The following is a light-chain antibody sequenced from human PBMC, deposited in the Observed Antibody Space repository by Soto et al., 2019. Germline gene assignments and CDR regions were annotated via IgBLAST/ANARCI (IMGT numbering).Light chain of an antibody. J-gene: IGKJ4*01. CDR2: DAS. CDR1: QSVSSY. CDR3: QQRSNWPLT. V-gene: IGKV3-11*01. Sequence: EMVLTQSPATLSLSPGERATLSCRASQSVSSYLVWYQQKPGQAPRLLIYDASNRATGIPARFSGSGSGTDFTLTISSLEPEDFAVYYCQQRSNWPLTFGGGTKVGIK.